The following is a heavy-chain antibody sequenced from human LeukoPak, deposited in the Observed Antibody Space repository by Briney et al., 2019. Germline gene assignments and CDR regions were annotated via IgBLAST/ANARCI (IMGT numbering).Heavy chain of an antibody. CDR1: GFTFSREW. CDR2: KKEDGSEE. CDR3: ARGFRDGMDV. Sequence: GGSLRLSCAASGFTFSREWMSWVRQAPGRGLEWVANKKEDGSEEYYVDSVKGRFTISRDNAKNSLYLQMNSLRAGDTAVYYCARGFRDGMDVWGQGTTVTVSS. J-gene: IGHJ6*02. D-gene: IGHD5-24*01. V-gene: IGHV3-7*03.